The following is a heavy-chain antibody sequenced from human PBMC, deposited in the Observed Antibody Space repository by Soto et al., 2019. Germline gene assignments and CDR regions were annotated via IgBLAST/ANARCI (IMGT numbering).Heavy chain of an antibody. J-gene: IGHJ3*02. V-gene: IGHV3-11*01. CDR1: GFTFSDYY. Sequence: QVQLVESGGGLVKPGGSLRLSCAASGFTFSDYYMSWILQAPGKGLEWVSYISSSGSTIYYADSVKGRFTISRDNAKNSLYLQMNSLRAEDTAVYYCASELKGDGYNDRTWAFDIWGQGTMVTVSS. D-gene: IGHD5-12*01. CDR3: ASELKGDGYNDRTWAFDI. CDR2: ISSSGSTI.